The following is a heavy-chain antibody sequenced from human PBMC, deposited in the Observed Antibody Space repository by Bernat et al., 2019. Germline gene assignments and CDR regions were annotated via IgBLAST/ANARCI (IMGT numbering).Heavy chain of an antibody. CDR2: IYYSGST. Sequence: QLQLQESGPGLVKPSETLSLTCTVSGGSIRSSSYYWGWMRQPPGKGLEWIGSIYYSGSTSYNPSLKSRVTISLDTSKNQFSLKLSSVTAADTAVYYCAIHYGRYGRFDYWGQGTLVTVSS. CDR3: AIHYGRYGRFDY. CDR1: GGSIRSSSYY. J-gene: IGHJ4*02. V-gene: IGHV4-39*01. D-gene: IGHD1-14*01.